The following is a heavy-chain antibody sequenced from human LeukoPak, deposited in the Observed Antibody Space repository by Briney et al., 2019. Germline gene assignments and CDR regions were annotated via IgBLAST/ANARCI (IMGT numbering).Heavy chain of an antibody. CDR3: VRLPYYYDTSGHYAAFDI. CDR1: GGSISSYF. V-gene: IGHV4-4*07. Sequence: SETLSLTCTVSGGSISSYFWSWIRQPAGKGLEWTGRIYTSGSTNYNPSLKSRVTMSVDTSKNQFSLKLSSVTAADTAVYYCVRLPYYYDTSGHYAAFDIWGQGTMVTVSS. D-gene: IGHD3-22*01. CDR2: IYTSGST. J-gene: IGHJ3*02.